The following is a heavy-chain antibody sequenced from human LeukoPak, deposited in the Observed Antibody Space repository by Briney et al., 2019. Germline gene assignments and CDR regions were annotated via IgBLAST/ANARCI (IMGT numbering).Heavy chain of an antibody. CDR3: ARVGSGWYYFDY. J-gene: IGHJ4*02. D-gene: IGHD6-19*01. V-gene: IGHV3-66*01. CDR2: IYSGGST. Sequence: GGSLRLSCAASGFTFSSYSMSWVRQAPGKGLEWVSVIYSGGSTYYADSVKGRFTISRDNSKNTLYLQMNSLRAEDTAVYYCARVGSGWYYFDYWGQGTLVTVSS. CDR1: GFTFSSYS.